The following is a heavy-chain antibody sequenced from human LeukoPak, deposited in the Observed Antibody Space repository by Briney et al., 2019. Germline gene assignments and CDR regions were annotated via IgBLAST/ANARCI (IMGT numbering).Heavy chain of an antibody. CDR1: GGSFSGYY. J-gene: IGHJ4*02. CDR2: INHSGST. Sequence: PSETLSLTCAVYGGSFSGYYWSWIRQPPGKGLEWIGEINHSGSTNYNPSLKSRATISVDTSKNQFSLKLSSVTAADTAVYYCARPEHIWNGSSGYYPFGYWGQGTLITVSA. D-gene: IGHD3-22*01. V-gene: IGHV4-34*01. CDR3: ARPEHIWNGSSGYYPFGY.